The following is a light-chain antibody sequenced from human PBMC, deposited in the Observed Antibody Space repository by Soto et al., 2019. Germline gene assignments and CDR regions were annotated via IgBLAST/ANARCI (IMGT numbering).Light chain of an antibody. J-gene: IGKJ1*01. CDR2: GTS. V-gene: IGKV3-20*01. CDR3: QQYDTSPET. Sequence: EIVLTQSPGTLSLSPGERATLSCRASQSVGSSYLAWYQHKPGQAPRLLMYGTSSRATGIPDRFSGSGSGTDFTLTISRLEPEDFAVYYCQQYDTSPETFGQGTKVEIK. CDR1: QSVGSSY.